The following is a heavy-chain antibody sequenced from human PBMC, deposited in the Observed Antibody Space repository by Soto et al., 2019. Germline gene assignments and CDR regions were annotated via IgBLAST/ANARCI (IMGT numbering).Heavy chain of an antibody. CDR2: FDPEDGEA. J-gene: IGHJ4*02. CDR1: GYTLTELS. CDR3: ATASPQHLLNGGSLFDY. V-gene: IGHV1-24*01. Sequence: GASVKVSCKVSGYTLTELSMHWVRQAPGKGLEWMGGFDPEDGEAIYAQKFQGRVTMTEDTSTDTAYMELSSLRSEDTAVYYCATASPQHLLNGGSLFDYWGQGTLVTVSS. D-gene: IGHD2-15*01.